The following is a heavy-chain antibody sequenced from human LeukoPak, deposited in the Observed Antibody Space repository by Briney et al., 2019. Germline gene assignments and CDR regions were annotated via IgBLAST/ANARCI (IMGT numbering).Heavy chain of an antibody. Sequence: PGGSLRLSCAASGFTFSSYWMHWARQAPGKGLEWVSSVSGTSEYIYYADSVRGRFTISRDNAKNTVYLQMNSLRAEDAAVYYRARWYSSGWYSDYWGQGTLVTVSS. CDR2: VSGTSEYI. D-gene: IGHD6-19*01. CDR1: GFTFSSYW. V-gene: IGHV3-21*06. J-gene: IGHJ4*02. CDR3: ARWYSSGWYSDY.